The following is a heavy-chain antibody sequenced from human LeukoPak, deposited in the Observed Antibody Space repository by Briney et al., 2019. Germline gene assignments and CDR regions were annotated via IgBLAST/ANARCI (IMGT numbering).Heavy chain of an antibody. Sequence: PSETLSLTCAVYGGSFSGYFWSWIRQPPGKGLEWIGEINRGGSTNYNPSLKSRVTISVDTSKNQFSLKLSSVTAADTAVYYCARSDGYGLVGIWGQGTMVTVSS. D-gene: IGHD5-18*01. CDR2: INRGGST. J-gene: IGHJ3*02. V-gene: IGHV4-34*01. CDR1: GGSFSGYF. CDR3: ARSDGYGLVGI.